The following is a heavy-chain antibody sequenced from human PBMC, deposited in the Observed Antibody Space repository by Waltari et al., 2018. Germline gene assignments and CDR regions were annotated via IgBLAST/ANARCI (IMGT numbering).Heavy chain of an antibody. Sequence: QVQLVQSGAEVKKPGASVKVSCKASGSTFTGYYMPWVRQAPGPGLEWMGRINPNSGGTNYAQKFQGRVTMTRDTSISTAYMELSRLRSDDTAVYYCARDLGRITMVRGPADWFDPWGQGTLVTVSS. CDR1: GSTFTGYY. D-gene: IGHD3-10*01. CDR2: INPNSGGT. J-gene: IGHJ5*02. V-gene: IGHV1-2*06. CDR3: ARDLGRITMVRGPADWFDP.